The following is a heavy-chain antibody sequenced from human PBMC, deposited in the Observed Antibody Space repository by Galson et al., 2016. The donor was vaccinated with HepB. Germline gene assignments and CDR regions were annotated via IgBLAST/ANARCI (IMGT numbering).Heavy chain of an antibody. V-gene: IGHV4-31*03. D-gene: IGHD4-17*01. CDR2: IYYSGMT. J-gene: IGHJ4*02. CDR3: ARGGPDFGDFQ. CDR1: GGSISSGGYY. Sequence: TLSLTCTVSGGSISSGGYYWTWVRQRPGKGLEWIGYIYYSGMTHYNPSLESRIVIFAETYKNQFSLKLSSVTAADTAFYYCARGGPDFGDFQWGQGTLITVSS.